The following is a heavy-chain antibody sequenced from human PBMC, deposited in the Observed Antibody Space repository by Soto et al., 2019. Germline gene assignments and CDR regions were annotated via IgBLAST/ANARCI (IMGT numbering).Heavy chain of an antibody. CDR1: GFSVSTRGVR. V-gene: IGHV2-5*02. J-gene: IGHJ4*02. CDR2: IYWDDDK. D-gene: IGHD3-10*01. CDR3: AHGIITMVRAPVFDY. Sequence: SGPTLVNPTQTLTLTCTFSGFSVSTRGVRVSWTRQPPGKALEWLVLIYWDDDKRYSPSLKSRLTITKDTSKNQVVLTMTNMDPVDTATYYCAHGIITMVRAPVFDYWGQGTLVTVSS.